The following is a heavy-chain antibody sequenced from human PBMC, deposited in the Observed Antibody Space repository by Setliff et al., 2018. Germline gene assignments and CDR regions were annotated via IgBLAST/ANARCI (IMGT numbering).Heavy chain of an antibody. CDR2: NSV. Sequence: ASVKVSCKTPGYSFTNYGINWVRQAPGQGLEWMGWNSVYAREFQGRVTMTIDTPTSTAYMELRSLRSDDTAVYYCARGPPDFVVVPAAAKFDYWGPGTLVTVSS. CDR1: GYSFTNYG. J-gene: IGHJ4*02. V-gene: IGHV1-18*01. D-gene: IGHD2-2*01. CDR3: ARGPPDFVVVPAAAKFDY.